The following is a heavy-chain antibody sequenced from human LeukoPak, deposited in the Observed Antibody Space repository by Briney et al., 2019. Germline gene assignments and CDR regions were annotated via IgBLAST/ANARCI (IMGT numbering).Heavy chain of an antibody. CDR3: ARDPQAYYYGSGSPAI. V-gene: IGHV3-23*01. J-gene: IGHJ4*02. CDR1: GFTFSSHA. D-gene: IGHD3-10*01. Sequence: SGGSLRLSCAASGFTFSSHAMSWVRQAPGKGLEWVSGISGSGGTSYYADSVKGRFTISRDNSKNTLYLQMNSLRDDDTAVYYCARDPQAYYYGSGSPAIWGRGTLVTVSS. CDR2: ISGSGGTS.